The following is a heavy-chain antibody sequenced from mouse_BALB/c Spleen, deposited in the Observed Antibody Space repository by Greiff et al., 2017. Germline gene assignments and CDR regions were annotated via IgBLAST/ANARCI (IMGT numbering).Heavy chain of an antibody. J-gene: IGHJ4*01. V-gene: IGHV6-6*02. CDR3: TQTARATNAMDY. CDR1: GFTFSNYW. Sequence: EVKLVESGGGLVQPGGSMKLSCVASGFTFSNYWMNWVRQSPEKGLEWVAEIRLKSNNYATHYAESVKGRFTISRDDSKSSVYLQMNNLRAEDTGIYYCTQTARATNAMDYWGQGTSVTVSS. CDR2: IRLKSNNYAT. D-gene: IGHD3-2*01.